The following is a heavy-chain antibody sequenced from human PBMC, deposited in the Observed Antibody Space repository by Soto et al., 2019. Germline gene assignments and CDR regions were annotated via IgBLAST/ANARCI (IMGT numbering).Heavy chain of an antibody. Sequence: EVQLLESGGGLVQPGGSLRLSCAASGFTFSSYAMSWVRQAPGKGLECVSAISGSGGSTYYADSVKGRFNISRDNSKNTLYLQMNSLRAEDTAVYYCCGYYLFGAFDIWGQGTMVTVSS. CDR3: CGYYLFGAFDI. V-gene: IGHV3-23*01. CDR2: ISGSGGST. CDR1: GFTFSSYA. J-gene: IGHJ3*02. D-gene: IGHD3-3*01.